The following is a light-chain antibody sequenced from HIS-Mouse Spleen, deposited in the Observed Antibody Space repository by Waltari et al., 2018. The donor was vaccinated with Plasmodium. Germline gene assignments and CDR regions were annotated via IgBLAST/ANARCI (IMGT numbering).Light chain of an antibody. V-gene: IGLV2-23*01. CDR1: SSDVGRYNL. Sequence: QSALTQPAPVSGSPGQSITISCTGTSSDVGRYNLVSWYQQHPGKAPKLMIYEGSKRPLGVANRFSGSKSGNTASLTFSGLQAEDEADYYCCSYAGSSTYVFGTGSKVTVL. CDR3: CSYAGSSTYV. J-gene: IGLJ1*01. CDR2: EGS.